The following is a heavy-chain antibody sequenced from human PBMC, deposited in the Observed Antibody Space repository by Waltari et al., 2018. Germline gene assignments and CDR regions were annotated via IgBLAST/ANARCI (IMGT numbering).Heavy chain of an antibody. Sequence: QLQLQESGPGLVKPSETLSLTCTVSGGSISSSSYYWGWIRQPPGKGLEWIGSIYYSGSTYYNPSLKSRVTISVDTSKNQFSLKLSSVTAADTAVYYCARHRYYYDSSGYSDYWGQGTLVTVSS. V-gene: IGHV4-39*01. CDR3: ARHRYYYDSSGYSDY. D-gene: IGHD3-22*01. J-gene: IGHJ4*02. CDR2: IYYSGST. CDR1: GGSISSSSYY.